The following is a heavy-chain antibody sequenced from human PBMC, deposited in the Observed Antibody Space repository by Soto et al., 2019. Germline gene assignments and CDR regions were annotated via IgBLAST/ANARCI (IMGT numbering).Heavy chain of an antibody. CDR3: AKRVEMATISRSYLFY. CDR1: GGTFSNYA. V-gene: IGHV1-69*13. Sequence: SVTVSCKASGGTFSNYAINWIRQAPGQGLEWMGGIIPIFGTANHAEKFQGRVTITADESTSTAYLDLSRLRSEDTGVYYCAKRVEMATISRSYLFYWGQGTLVTVSS. D-gene: IGHD5-12*01. CDR2: IIPIFGTA. J-gene: IGHJ4*02.